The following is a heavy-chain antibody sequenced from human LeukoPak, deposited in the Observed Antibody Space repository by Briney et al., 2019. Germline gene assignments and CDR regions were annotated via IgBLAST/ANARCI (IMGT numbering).Heavy chain of an antibody. CDR1: GFTFSSYA. Sequence: PGRSLRLSCAASGFTFSSYAMHWVRQAPGKGLEWVAVISYDGSNKYYADSVKGRSTISRDNSKNTLYLQMNSLRAEDTAVYYCAVSVAGNHFDYWGQGTLVTVSS. CDR2: ISYDGSNK. V-gene: IGHV3-30*04. D-gene: IGHD6-19*01. CDR3: AVSVAGNHFDY. J-gene: IGHJ4*02.